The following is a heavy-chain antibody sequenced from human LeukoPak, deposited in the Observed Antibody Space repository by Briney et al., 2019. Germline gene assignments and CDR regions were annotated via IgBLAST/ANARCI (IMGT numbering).Heavy chain of an antibody. V-gene: IGHV4-39*07. CDR2: IYYSGST. Sequence: SETLSLTCTVSGGSISSSSYYWGWIRQPPGKGLEWIGSIYYSGSTYYNPSLKSRVTISVDTSKNQFSLKLSSVTAADTAVYYCARRGVRGSGSYYIQSWFDPWGQGTLVTVSS. D-gene: IGHD3-10*01. CDR1: GGSISSSSYY. J-gene: IGHJ5*02. CDR3: ARRGVRGSGSYYIQSWFDP.